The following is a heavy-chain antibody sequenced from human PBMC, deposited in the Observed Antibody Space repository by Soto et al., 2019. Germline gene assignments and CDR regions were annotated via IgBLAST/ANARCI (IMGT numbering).Heavy chain of an antibody. Sequence: SETLSLTCTVSGGPISSGGYYWSWIRQHPGKGLEWIGYIYYSGSTYYNPSLKSRVTISVDTSKNQFSLKLSSVTAADTAVYYCATGYSYGYDYFDYWGQGTLVTVSS. J-gene: IGHJ4*02. D-gene: IGHD5-18*01. CDR1: GGPISSGGYY. V-gene: IGHV4-31*03. CDR3: ATGYSYGYDYFDY. CDR2: IYYSGST.